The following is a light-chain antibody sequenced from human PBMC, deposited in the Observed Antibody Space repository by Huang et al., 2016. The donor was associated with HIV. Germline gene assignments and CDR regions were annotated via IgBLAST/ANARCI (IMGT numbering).Light chain of an antibody. Sequence: EVVLTQSPATLSCSPGERATLSCRASQSVGSSLAWYQQKPGQAPRLLIYDASNRAAGIPARFSGSGSGADFTLTISSLEPEDFAVYFCQQRSNWPALTFGGGTKIEIK. CDR1: QSVGSS. J-gene: IGKJ4*01. CDR3: QQRSNWPALT. CDR2: DAS. V-gene: IGKV3-11*01.